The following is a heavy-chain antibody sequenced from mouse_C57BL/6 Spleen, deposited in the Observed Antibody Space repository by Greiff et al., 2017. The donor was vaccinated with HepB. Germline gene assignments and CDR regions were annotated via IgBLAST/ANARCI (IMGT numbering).Heavy chain of an antibody. CDR3: AAFIQGAMDY. J-gene: IGHJ4*01. D-gene: IGHD1-1*01. CDR2: ISSGSSTI. V-gene: IGHV5-17*01. CDR1: GFTFSDYG. Sequence: EVHLVESGGGLVKPGGSLKLSCAASGFTFSDYGMHWVRQAPEKGLEWVAYISSGSSTIYYADTVKGRFTISRDNAKNTLFLQMTSLRSEDTAMYYCAAFIQGAMDYWGQGTSVTVSS.